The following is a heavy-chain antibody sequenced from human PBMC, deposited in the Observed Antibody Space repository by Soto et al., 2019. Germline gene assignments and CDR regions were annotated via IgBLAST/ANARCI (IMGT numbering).Heavy chain of an antibody. Sequence: QVQLQESGPGLVKPSQTLSLTCTVSGGSISSGGYYWSWIRQHPGKGLEWIGYIYYSGSTYYNPSLKSRVTIAVDTSKNQFSLKLSSVTAADTAVYYCARVCEYQLLHWYFDLWGRGTLVTVSS. CDR2: IYYSGST. CDR3: ARVCEYQLLHWYFDL. J-gene: IGHJ2*01. V-gene: IGHV4-31*03. D-gene: IGHD2-2*01. CDR1: GGSISSGGYY.